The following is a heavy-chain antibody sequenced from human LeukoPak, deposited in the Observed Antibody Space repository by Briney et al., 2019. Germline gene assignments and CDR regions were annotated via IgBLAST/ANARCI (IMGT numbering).Heavy chain of an antibody. V-gene: IGHV4-34*01. Sequence: SETLSLTCAVYGGSFSGYYWGWIRQPPGKGLEWIGEINHSGSTNYNPSLKSRVTISVDTSKNQFSLKLSSVTAADTAVYYCARAPRHYYDFWSGYSYYFDYWGQGTLVTVSS. CDR2: INHSGST. J-gene: IGHJ4*02. CDR1: GGSFSGYY. D-gene: IGHD3-3*01. CDR3: ARAPRHYYDFWSGYSYYFDY.